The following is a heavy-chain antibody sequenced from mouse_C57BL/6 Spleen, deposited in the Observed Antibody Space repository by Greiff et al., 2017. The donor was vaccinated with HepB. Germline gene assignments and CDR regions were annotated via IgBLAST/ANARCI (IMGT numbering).Heavy chain of an antibody. J-gene: IGHJ2*01. Sequence: VQLQQSGPELVKPGASVKLSCKASGYTFTSYDINWVKQRPGQGLEWIGWIYPRDGSTKYNEKFKGKATLTVYTSSSTAYMELHSLTSEDSAVYFFARSSYYYGSSYLDYWGQGTTLTVSS. CDR2: IYPRDGST. CDR3: ARSSYYYGSSYLDY. V-gene: IGHV1-85*01. D-gene: IGHD1-1*01. CDR1: GYTFTSYD.